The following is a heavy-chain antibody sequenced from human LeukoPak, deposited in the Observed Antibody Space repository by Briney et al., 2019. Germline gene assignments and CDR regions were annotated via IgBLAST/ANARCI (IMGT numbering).Heavy chain of an antibody. V-gene: IGHV3-23*01. D-gene: IGHD3-22*01. CDR2: IRGSGGST. Sequence: GGSLRLSCAASGFTFARYALSWVRQAPGKGLEWVSAIRGSGGSTYCADSVKGRFTISRDNSKNTVYLQMDTLRADDTAVYYCAKVLYDSSGDGLAPEYWGQGTLVTVSS. CDR1: GFTFARYA. J-gene: IGHJ4*02. CDR3: AKVLYDSSGDGLAPEY.